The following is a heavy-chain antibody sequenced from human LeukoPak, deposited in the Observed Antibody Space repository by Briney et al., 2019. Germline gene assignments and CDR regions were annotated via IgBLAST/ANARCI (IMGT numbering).Heavy chain of an antibody. D-gene: IGHD1-26*01. CDR3: ARRKYSGSYYGAFDI. J-gene: IGHJ3*02. CDR2: IYYSGST. Sequence: SETLSLTCTVSGGSISSGDYYWSWIRQPPGKGLEWIGSIYYSGSTYYNPSLKSRVTISVDTSKNQFSLKLSSVTAADTAVYYCARRKYSGSYYGAFDIWGQGTMVTVSS. CDR1: GGSISSGDYY. V-gene: IGHV4-39*01.